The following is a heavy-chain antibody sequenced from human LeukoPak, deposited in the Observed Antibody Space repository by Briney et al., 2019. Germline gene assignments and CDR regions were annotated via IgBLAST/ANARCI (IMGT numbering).Heavy chain of an antibody. CDR3: AREAVIAYFDY. Sequence: SETLSLTCTVSGGSISSYYWSWIRRPPGKGLEWIGYIYYSGSTNYNPSLKSRVTISVDTSKNQFSLKLSSVTAADTAVYYCAREAVIAYFDYWGQGTLVTVSS. CDR1: GGSISSYY. CDR2: IYYSGST. J-gene: IGHJ4*02. V-gene: IGHV4-59*01. D-gene: IGHD2-21*01.